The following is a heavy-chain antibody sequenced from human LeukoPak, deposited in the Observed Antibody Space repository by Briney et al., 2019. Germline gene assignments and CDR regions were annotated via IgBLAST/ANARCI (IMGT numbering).Heavy chain of an antibody. J-gene: IGHJ4*01. V-gene: IGHV3-23*01. CDR1: GFAFSNYA. D-gene: IGHD6-19*01. CDR2: ISGGGGTT. CDR3: TRGHSGGWYYFDY. Sequence: PGGSLRLSCAASGFAFSNYAMNWVRQAPGRGLEWVSTISGGGGTTHYADSVKGRFIISRDNSKNTLYLQMNSLRVEDTAVYYCTRGHSGGWYYFDYWGHGTLVTVSS.